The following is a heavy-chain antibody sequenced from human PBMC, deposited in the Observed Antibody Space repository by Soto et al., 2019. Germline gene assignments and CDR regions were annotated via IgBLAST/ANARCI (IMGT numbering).Heavy chain of an antibody. CDR1: GGSISSGDYY. CDR2: IYYSGST. V-gene: IGHV4-30-4*01. J-gene: IGHJ5*02. CDR3: ARDGYSSSFTTWFDP. Sequence: SETLSLTCTVSGGSISSGDYYWSWIRQPPGKGLEWIGYIYYSGSTYYSPSLKSRVTISVDTSKNQFSLKLSSVTAADTAVYYCARDGYSSSFTTWFDPWGQGTLVTVSS. D-gene: IGHD6-6*01.